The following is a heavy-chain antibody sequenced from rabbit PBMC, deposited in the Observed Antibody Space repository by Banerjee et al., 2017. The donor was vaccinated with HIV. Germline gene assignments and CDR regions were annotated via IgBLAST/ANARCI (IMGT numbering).Heavy chain of an antibody. CDR3: ARELVVVLMGLGYYGMDL. CDR2: IYAGSSGTT. V-gene: IGHV1S40*01. J-gene: IGHJ6*01. CDR1: GFSFSDNYY. D-gene: IGHD8-1*01. Sequence: QSLEESGGDLVKPGASLTLTCTASGFSFSDNYYMCWVRQAPGKGLEWIACIYAGSSGTTYYASWAKGRFTISKTSSTTVTLQLTSLTAADTATYFCARELVVVLMGLGYYGMDLWGPGTLVTVS.